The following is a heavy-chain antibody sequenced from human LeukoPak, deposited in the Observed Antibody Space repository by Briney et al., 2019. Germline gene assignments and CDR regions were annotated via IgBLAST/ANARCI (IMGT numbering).Heavy chain of an antibody. CDR2: IYTSGGT. CDR1: GDSISSYY. J-gene: IGHJ4*02. Sequence: SETLSPTCTVSGDSISSYYWSWIRQPPGKGLEWIGYIYTSGGTNYIPSLKGRVTISIDTSKNQFSLKLSSVTAADSAVYYCARLTRLSTSPDRYYLDYWGQGTLVTVSS. V-gene: IGHV4-4*09. D-gene: IGHD6-6*01. CDR3: ARLTRLSTSPDRYYLDY.